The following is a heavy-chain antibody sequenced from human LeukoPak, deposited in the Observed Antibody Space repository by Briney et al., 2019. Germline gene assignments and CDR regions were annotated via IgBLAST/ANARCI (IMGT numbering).Heavy chain of an antibody. Sequence: TSETLSLACSVSGCSISSYYWSWIRQPPGKGLEWIGYIYYSGSTNYNPSLESRVTMSVDTSKNQFSLKLSSVTAADTAVYYCARDKGISSAIDLWGQGTLVTVSS. J-gene: IGHJ5*02. CDR1: GCSISSYY. CDR2: IYYSGST. V-gene: IGHV4-59*01. D-gene: IGHD6-6*01. CDR3: ARDKGISSAIDL.